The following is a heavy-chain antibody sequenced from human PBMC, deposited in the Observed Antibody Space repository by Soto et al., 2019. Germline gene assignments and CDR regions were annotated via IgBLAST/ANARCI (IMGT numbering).Heavy chain of an antibody. CDR3: AKDRGTAYYDFWRGYYTGGQYYYYGMDG. CDR1: GFTFSSYG. Sequence: QVQLVESGGGVVQPGRSLRLSCAASGFTFSSYGMHWVRQAPGKGLEWVAVISYDGSNKYYADSVKGRFTISRDNSKNALYLHMNRLRAEDTAVYYCAKDRGTAYYDFWRGYYTGGQYYYYGMDGWGQGTTVTVSS. CDR2: ISYDGSNK. D-gene: IGHD3-3*01. J-gene: IGHJ6*02. V-gene: IGHV3-30*18.